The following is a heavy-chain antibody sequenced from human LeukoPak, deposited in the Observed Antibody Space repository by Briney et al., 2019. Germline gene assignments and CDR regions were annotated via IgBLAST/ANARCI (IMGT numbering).Heavy chain of an antibody. CDR3: ASSVFSFSGSQWDPFDI. CDR1: GFILTTYW. J-gene: IGHJ3*02. D-gene: IGHD6-19*01. CDR2: IKQDGSET. Sequence: GRSLSLSCAVSGFILTTYWMTWVRQAPGKGLEWGANIKQDGSETYYVDSVKGRFTIFRDNTKTSLYLQMINLRAEDTAMYYCASSVFSFSGSQWDPFDIWGQGTMVAVSS. V-gene: IGHV3-7*03.